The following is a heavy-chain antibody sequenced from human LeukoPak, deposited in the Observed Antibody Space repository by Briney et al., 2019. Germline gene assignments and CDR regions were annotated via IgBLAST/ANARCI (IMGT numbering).Heavy chain of an antibody. CDR1: GFTFDDYA. D-gene: IGHD6-13*01. V-gene: IGHV3-9*01. CDR2: ISWNSGSI. J-gene: IGHJ5*02. Sequence: GGSLRLSCAASGFTFDDYAMHWVRQAPGKGLEWVSGISWNSGSIGYADSVKGRFTISRDNAKNSLYLQMNSLRAEDTALYYCAIDGSAAASNWFDPWGQGTLVTVSS. CDR3: AIDGSAAASNWFDP.